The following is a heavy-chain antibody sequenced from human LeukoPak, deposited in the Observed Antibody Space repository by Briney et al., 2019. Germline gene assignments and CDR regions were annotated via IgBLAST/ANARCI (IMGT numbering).Heavy chain of an antibody. D-gene: IGHD6-13*01. J-gene: IGHJ6*04. V-gene: IGHV3-33*01. CDR1: GFTFSSYG. CDR3: ARDSSSWYAYYYYYGMDV. CDR2: IWYDGSNK. Sequence: LGRSLRLSCAASGFTFSSYGMHWVRQAPGKGLEWVAVIWYDGSNKYYADSVKGRFTISRDNSKNTLYLQMNSLRAEDTAVYYCARDSSSWYAYYYYYGMDVWGKGTTVTVSS.